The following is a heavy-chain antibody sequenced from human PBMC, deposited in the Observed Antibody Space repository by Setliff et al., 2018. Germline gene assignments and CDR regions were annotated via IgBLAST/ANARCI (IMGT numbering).Heavy chain of an antibody. D-gene: IGHD4-17*01. CDR2: ISHSGST. CDR1: GGSFSGYY. CDR3: AIPGYGDYFGYFRN. V-gene: IGHV4-34*01. J-gene: IGHJ1*01. Sequence: SETLSLTCAVYGGSFSGYYWCWIRQSPGKGLEWLGEISHSGSTNYNPSLKSRVTISVDTSKNQFSLKLSSVTAADTAVYYCAIPGYGDYFGYFRNWSQGTLVTVSS.